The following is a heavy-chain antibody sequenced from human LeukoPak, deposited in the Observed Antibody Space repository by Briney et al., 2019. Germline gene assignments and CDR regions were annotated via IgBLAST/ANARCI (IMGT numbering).Heavy chain of an antibody. Sequence: GGSLRLSCAASGFTFDDYGMGWVRQLPGRGLEWVSDINWNGGVTSYADSAKGRFTISRDNARNSLYLQMNSLRADEDTALYHCARRYYDSSGYTKDAFDVWGQGTMVTVSS. D-gene: IGHD3-22*01. V-gene: IGHV3-20*01. CDR3: ARRYYDSSGYTKDAFDV. J-gene: IGHJ3*01. CDR2: INWNGGVT. CDR1: GFTFDDYG.